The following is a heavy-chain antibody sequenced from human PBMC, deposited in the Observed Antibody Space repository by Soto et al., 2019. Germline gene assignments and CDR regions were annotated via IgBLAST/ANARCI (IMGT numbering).Heavy chain of an antibody. CDR1: GFTFSSYA. D-gene: IGHD2-21*01. Sequence: LRLSCAASGFTFSSYAMSWVRQAPGKGPEWVSAISGSGGSTYYADSVKGRFTISRDNSKNTLYLQMNSLRAEDTAVYYCAKDLLAHIVTESDYWGQRTLVTVSS. CDR3: AKDLLAHIVTESDY. V-gene: IGHV3-23*01. J-gene: IGHJ4*02. CDR2: ISGSGGST.